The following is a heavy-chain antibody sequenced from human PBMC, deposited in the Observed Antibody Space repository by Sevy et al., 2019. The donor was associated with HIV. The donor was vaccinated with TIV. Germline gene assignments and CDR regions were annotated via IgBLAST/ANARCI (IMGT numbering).Heavy chain of an antibody. Sequence: GGSLRLSCAASGFTVTNNYISWVRQAPGKGLDWVALSYSDDSRYFADSVMGRFTISRDSLKNTLYLQMNSLRAEDTAVYYCARLHPHIAAARAMDVWGQGTTVTVS. CDR3: ARLHPHIAAARAMDV. V-gene: IGHV3-53*01. CDR2: SYSDDSR. CDR1: GFTVTNNY. J-gene: IGHJ6*02. D-gene: IGHD6-13*01.